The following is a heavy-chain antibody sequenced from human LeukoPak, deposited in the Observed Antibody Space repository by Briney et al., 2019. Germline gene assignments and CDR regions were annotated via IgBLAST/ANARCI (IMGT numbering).Heavy chain of an antibody. CDR2: ISAYNGNT. Sequence: GASVKVSCKASGYTFTSYGISWVRQAPGQGLEWMGWISAYNGNTNYAQKLQGRVTMTTDTSTSTVYMELRSLRSDDTAVYYCARDEGEQVHQIDYWGQGTLVTVSS. CDR1: GYTFTSYG. J-gene: IGHJ4*02. V-gene: IGHV1-18*01. D-gene: IGHD3-16*01. CDR3: ARDEGEQVHQIDY.